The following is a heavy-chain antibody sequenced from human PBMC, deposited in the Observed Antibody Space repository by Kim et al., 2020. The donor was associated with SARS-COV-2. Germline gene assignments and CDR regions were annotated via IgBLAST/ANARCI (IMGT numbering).Heavy chain of an antibody. J-gene: IGHJ6*02. CDR3: ARGWGITMVRGARSRYGMDV. CDR2: INHSGST. CDR1: GGSFSGYY. Sequence: SETLSLTCAVYGGSFSGYYWSWIRQPPGKGLEWIGEINHSGSTNYNPSLKSRVTISVDTSKNQFSLKLSSVTAADTAVYYCARGWGITMVRGARSRYGMDVWGQGTTVTVSS. D-gene: IGHD3-10*01. V-gene: IGHV4-34*01.